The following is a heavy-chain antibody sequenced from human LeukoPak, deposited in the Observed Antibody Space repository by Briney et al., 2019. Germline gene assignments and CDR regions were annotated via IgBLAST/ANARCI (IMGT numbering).Heavy chain of an antibody. J-gene: IGHJ5*02. V-gene: IGHV4-59*08. Sequence: PSETLSLTCSVSGDSISNFYWNWIRQPPGKRLEWIGNIHYSGNSNYNPSLQSRVTISIDTSRKQLFLKLTSVTAADTAVYYCALAPNSNWFDLWGQGTLVTVSS. CDR2: IHYSGNS. CDR1: GDSISNFY. CDR3: ALAPNSNWFDL.